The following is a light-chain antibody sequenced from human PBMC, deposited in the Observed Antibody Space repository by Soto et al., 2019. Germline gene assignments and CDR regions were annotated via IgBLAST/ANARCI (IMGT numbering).Light chain of an antibody. CDR1: TSNLGGNT. Sequence: QSVLTQPPSVSGTPGHKVSISCSGSTSNLGGNTVNWYQQLPGTAPKLLIYTNNQRPSGVPDRFSGSKSGTSVSLAISDLRSEDEAVFYCAAWDDSLNAVVFGGGTKLTVL. J-gene: IGLJ2*01. CDR2: TNN. V-gene: IGLV1-44*01. CDR3: AAWDDSLNAVV.